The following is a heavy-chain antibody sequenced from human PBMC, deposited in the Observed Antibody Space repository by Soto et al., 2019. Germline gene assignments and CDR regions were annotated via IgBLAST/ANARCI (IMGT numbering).Heavy chain of an antibody. D-gene: IGHD3-16*01. CDR3: ARGGPDLATIGSFDY. Sequence: QVQLVQSGGEVKRPGASVKVSCKTSGYTFSNYGITWVRQAPGQPLEWLGWISLYSDGTNYAQKFQGRVSMTTDTSTTTAYMELRSLRSDDTAVYYCARGGPDLATIGSFDYWGQGTLVTVSS. V-gene: IGHV1-18*01. CDR1: GYTFSNYG. CDR2: ISLYSDGT. J-gene: IGHJ4*02.